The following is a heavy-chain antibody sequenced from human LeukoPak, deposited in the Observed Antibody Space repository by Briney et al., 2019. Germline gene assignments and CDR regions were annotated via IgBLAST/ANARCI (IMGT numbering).Heavy chain of an antibody. CDR2: ISYDGSNK. CDR3: ARDQLAWVTTATYYFDY. Sequence: GRSLRLSCAASGFTFSSYAMHWVRQAPGEGLEWVAVISYDGSNKYYADSVKGRFTISRDNSKNTLYLQMNSLRAEDTAVYYCARDQLAWVTTATYYFDYWGQGTLVTVSS. J-gene: IGHJ4*02. D-gene: IGHD4-17*01. V-gene: IGHV3-30-3*01. CDR1: GFTFSSYA.